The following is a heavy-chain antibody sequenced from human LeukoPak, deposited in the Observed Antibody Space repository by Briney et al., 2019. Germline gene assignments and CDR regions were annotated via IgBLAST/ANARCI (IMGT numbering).Heavy chain of an antibody. V-gene: IGHV4-34*01. Sequence: SETLSLTCAVYGGSFSGYYWSWIRQPPGKGLEWIGEINHSGSTNYNPSLKSRVTISVDTSKNQFSLKLSSVTAADTAVYYCARTNYYDTSGYIDYWGQGTLVTVSP. D-gene: IGHD3-22*01. CDR3: ARTNYYDTSGYIDY. CDR2: INHSGST. J-gene: IGHJ4*02. CDR1: GGSFSGYY.